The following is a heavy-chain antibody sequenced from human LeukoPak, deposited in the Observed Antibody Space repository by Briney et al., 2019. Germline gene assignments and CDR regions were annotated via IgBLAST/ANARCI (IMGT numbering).Heavy chain of an antibody. CDR2: INPNSGGT. J-gene: IGHJ6*03. CDR1: GYTFTGYY. D-gene: IGHD5-24*01. Sequence: ASVKVSCXASGYTFTGYYMHWVRQAPGQGLEWMGRINPNSGGTNYAQKFQGRVTMTRDTSISTAYMELSRLRSDDTAVYYCASLRDGYNFDYYYMDVWGRGTTVTVSS. V-gene: IGHV1-2*06. CDR3: ASLRDGYNFDYYYMDV.